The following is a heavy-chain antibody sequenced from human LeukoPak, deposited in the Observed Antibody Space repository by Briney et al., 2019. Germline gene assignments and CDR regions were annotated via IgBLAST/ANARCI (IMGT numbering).Heavy chain of an antibody. Sequence: ASVKVSCKASGYTFSDYHIHWVRQAPGQGLEWMGRIIPSGGGTTYAQKFQGRVTMTRDMSTNIAYMELSSLRSEDTALYYCARDSYGSDYWGQGALVTVSS. CDR1: GYTFSDYH. CDR2: IIPSGGGT. D-gene: IGHD3-16*01. J-gene: IGHJ4*02. V-gene: IGHV1-46*01. CDR3: ARDSYGSDY.